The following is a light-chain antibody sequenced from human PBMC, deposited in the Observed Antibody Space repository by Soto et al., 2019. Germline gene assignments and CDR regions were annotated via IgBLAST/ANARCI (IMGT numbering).Light chain of an antibody. V-gene: IGKV3-15*01. J-gene: IGKJ4*01. Sequence: EIVLTQSPATLSVSPGERATLSCRASQSVGNNFAWYQQKPGQAPRLLIFATSTRATGVPARFSGSGSGTEFTLTIRSLQSEDFAVYYCQQYGVWPLTFGGGAKVEIE. CDR1: QSVGNN. CDR3: QQYGVWPLT. CDR2: ATS.